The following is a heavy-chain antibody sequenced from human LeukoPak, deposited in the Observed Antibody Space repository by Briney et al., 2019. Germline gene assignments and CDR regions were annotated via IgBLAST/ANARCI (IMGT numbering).Heavy chain of an antibody. CDR2: ISGSGGST. CDR3: AKDADYGGNPTYFDY. J-gene: IGHJ4*02. V-gene: IGHV3-23*01. D-gene: IGHD4-23*01. Sequence: GGSLRLSCAASGFTFSSYAMSWVRQAPGKGLEWVSAISGSGGSTYYADSMKGRFTISRDNSKNTLYLQMNSLRAEDTAVYYCAKDADYGGNPTYFDYWGQGTLVTVSS. CDR1: GFTFSSYA.